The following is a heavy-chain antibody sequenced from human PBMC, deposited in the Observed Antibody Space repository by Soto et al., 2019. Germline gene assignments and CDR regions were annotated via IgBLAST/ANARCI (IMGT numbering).Heavy chain of an antibody. CDR2: IYPRDSDT. V-gene: IGHV5-51*01. J-gene: IGHJ4*02. Sequence: PGESLKISCKGSGYSFTRYWIGWVRQMPGKGLEWMGIIYPRDSDTRYSPSFQGQVTISADKSISTAYLQWSSLKASDTAMYYCARLQAAAGDNDLTFDYWGQGTLVTVSS. D-gene: IGHD6-13*01. CDR3: ARLQAAAGDNDLTFDY. CDR1: GYSFTRYW.